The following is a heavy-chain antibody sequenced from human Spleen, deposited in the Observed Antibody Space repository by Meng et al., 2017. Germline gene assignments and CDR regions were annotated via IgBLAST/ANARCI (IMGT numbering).Heavy chain of an antibody. CDR3: AKYSYGLGDYFDY. V-gene: IGHV3-11*01. Sequence: GESLKISCAASGFTFSDYYMSWTRQAPGKGLEWVSYISSGDSTMYYADSVKGRFTISRDNAKNSMYLQMNSLRAEDTALYYCAKYSYGLGDYFDYWGQGALVTVSS. J-gene: IGHJ4*02. D-gene: IGHD3-10*01. CDR2: ISSGDSTM. CDR1: GFTFSDYY.